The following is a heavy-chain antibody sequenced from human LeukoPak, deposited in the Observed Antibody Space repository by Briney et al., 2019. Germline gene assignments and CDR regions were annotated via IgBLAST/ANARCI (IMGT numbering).Heavy chain of an antibody. V-gene: IGHV3-30*02. J-gene: IGHJ6*03. CDR2: MHYDGNIK. CDR3: AASILHCSSTSCYARNYYYYMDV. D-gene: IGHD2-2*01. CDR1: GFTFSTYG. Sequence: GGSLRLSCAASGFTFSTYGMHWVRQAPGKGLEWVAFMHYDGNIKYYADSVKGRFTISRDTSKNTLYLQMNSLRVEDTAVYYCAASILHCSSTSCYARNYYYYMDVWGKGTTVTVSS.